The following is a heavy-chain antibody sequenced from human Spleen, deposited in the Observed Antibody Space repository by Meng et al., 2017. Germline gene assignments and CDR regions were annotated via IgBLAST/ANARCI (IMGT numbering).Heavy chain of an antibody. CDR3: ARGIGSWYYFDY. V-gene: IGHV1-46*01. CDR1: GFTFTTFT. J-gene: IGHJ4*02. D-gene: IGHD1-26*01. CDR2: INPDGGVT. Sequence: GFTFTTFTMHWVRQAPGKGLEWMGIINPDGGVTKYAHGFQGRVTMTRDTSTSTVYMELNSLGSDDTAIYYCARGIGSWYYFDYWGQGTLVTVSS.